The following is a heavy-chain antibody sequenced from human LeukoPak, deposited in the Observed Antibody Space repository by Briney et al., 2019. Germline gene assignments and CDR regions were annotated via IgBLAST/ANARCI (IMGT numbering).Heavy chain of an antibody. Sequence: ASVKVSCKASGYTFAGYYIHWVRQAPGQGLEWMGWIIPHSGGTNYAQKFQDRVTMTRDTSISTAYMELSRLRPDDTAVYYCARDGGDGYNPDRPTDWGQGTLVTVSS. CDR2: IIPHSGGT. CDR1: GYTFAGYY. D-gene: IGHD5-24*01. J-gene: IGHJ4*02. CDR3: ARDGGDGYNPDRPTD. V-gene: IGHV1-2*02.